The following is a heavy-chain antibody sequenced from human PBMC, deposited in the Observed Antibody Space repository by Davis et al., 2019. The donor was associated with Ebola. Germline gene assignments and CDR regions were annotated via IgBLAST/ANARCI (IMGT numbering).Heavy chain of an antibody. J-gene: IGHJ4*02. CDR1: GFTFSSFH. Sequence: GESLKISCAASGFTFSSFHMNWVRQAPGKGLEWVSTVSADGVDTYYADSVRGRFTVSRDNSDNTLYLQMDSLRAEDTAVYYCARSGYCTTKCNAFDYWGQGTLIAVSS. CDR2: VSADGVDT. D-gene: IGHD2-8*01. V-gene: IGHV3-23*01. CDR3: ARSGYCTTKCNAFDY.